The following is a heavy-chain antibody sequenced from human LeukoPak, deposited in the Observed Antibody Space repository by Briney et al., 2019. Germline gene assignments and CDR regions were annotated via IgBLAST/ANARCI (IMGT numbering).Heavy chain of an antibody. CDR2: INPNSGGT. J-gene: IGHJ5*02. D-gene: IGHD2-15*01. CDR1: GYTFTGYY. Sequence: ASVKVSCKASGYTFTGYYMHWVRQAPGQGLEWMGWINPNSGGTNYAQKFQGRVTMTRDTSISTAYMELSRLRSDDTAVYYCAREARSVVSLGSDPWGQGTLVTVSS. V-gene: IGHV1-2*02. CDR3: AREARSVVSLGSDP.